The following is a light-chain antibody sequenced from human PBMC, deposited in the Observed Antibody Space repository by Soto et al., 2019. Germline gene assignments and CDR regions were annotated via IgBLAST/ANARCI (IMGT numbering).Light chain of an antibody. CDR3: QQYNSYSPWT. J-gene: IGKJ1*01. CDR2: DVS. V-gene: IGKV1-5*01. CDR1: QSISNH. Sequence: DIQMTQSPSSLSASVEDRVIITCRARQSISNHLNWYQQKPGKAPKLLIYDVSKLRRGVPSRFSGGGSGTEFILTISSLQPEDFATYFCQQYNSYSPWTFGQGTKVDIK.